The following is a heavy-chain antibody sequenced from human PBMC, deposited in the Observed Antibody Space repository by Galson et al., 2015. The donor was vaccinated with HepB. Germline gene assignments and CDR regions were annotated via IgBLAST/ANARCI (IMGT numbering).Heavy chain of an antibody. CDR2: ISSSSSTI. Sequence: SLRPSCAASGFTFSSYSMNWVRQAPGKGLEWVSYISSSSSTIYYADSVKGRFTISRDNAKNSLYLQMNSLRDEDTAVYYCARDSKPPDDYGDSNNWFDPWGQATLVTVSS. J-gene: IGHJ5*02. CDR3: ARDSKPPDDYGDSNNWFDP. V-gene: IGHV3-48*02. CDR1: GFTFSSYS. D-gene: IGHD4-17*01.